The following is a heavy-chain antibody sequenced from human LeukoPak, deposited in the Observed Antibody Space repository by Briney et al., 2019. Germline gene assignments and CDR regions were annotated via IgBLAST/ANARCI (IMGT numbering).Heavy chain of an antibody. CDR1: GYTFTSYA. Sequence: ASVKVSCKASGYTFTSYAMNWVRQAPGRGLEWMGWISTYSGETNYAESLQGRVTMTTDTSTGTAYMELRSLSSDDTAVYYCARSYTVAVFEVGVLGFWGQGTLVTVSS. J-gene: IGHJ4*02. V-gene: IGHV1-18*01. CDR3: ARSYTVAVFEVGVLGF. D-gene: IGHD2-2*01. CDR2: ISTYSGET.